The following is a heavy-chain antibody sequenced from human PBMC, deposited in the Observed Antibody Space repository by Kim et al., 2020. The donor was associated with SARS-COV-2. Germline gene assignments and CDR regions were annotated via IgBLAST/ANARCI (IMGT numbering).Heavy chain of an antibody. V-gene: IGHV3-33*01. D-gene: IGHD3-10*01. CDR1: GFIFSNYA. J-gene: IGHJ4*02. CDR2: IWYEGSFR. Sequence: GGSLRLSCAASGFIFSNYAFHWVRQAPGKGLEWVAGIWYEGSFRYYADSVKGRFTISRDNSKNTLYLQLNSLRADDTAVYYCARDLGVRGFIRSFDSWGQGTLVSVSS. CDR3: ARDLGVRGFIRSFDS.